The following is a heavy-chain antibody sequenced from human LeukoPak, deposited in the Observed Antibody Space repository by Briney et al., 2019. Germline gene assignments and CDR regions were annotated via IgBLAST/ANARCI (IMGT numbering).Heavy chain of an antibody. CDR3: ATESSGGFADAYYYGMDV. V-gene: IGHV1-2*06. Sequence: ASVKVSCKASGYTFTGYYMHWVRQAPGQGLEWMGRINPNSGGTNYAQKFQGRVTMTEDTSTDTAYMELSSLRSEDTAVYYCATESSGGFADAYYYGMDVWGQGTTVTVSS. J-gene: IGHJ6*02. CDR2: INPNSGGT. CDR1: GYTFTGYY. D-gene: IGHD2-15*01.